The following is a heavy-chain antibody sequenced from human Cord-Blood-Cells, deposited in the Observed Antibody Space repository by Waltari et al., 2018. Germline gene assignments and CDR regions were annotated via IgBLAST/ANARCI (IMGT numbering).Heavy chain of an antibody. CDR1: GGSFIGYY. CDR2: INHSGST. V-gene: IGHV4-34*01. J-gene: IGHJ4*02. Sequence: QVQLQQWGAGLLKPSETLSLTCAADGGSFIGYYWSWIRQPPGKGLEWIGEINHSGSTNYNPSLKSRITISVDTSKNQFSLKLSSVTAADTAVYYCARGLQELELRYDYWGQGTLVTVSS. D-gene: IGHD1-7*01. CDR3: ARGLQELELRYDY.